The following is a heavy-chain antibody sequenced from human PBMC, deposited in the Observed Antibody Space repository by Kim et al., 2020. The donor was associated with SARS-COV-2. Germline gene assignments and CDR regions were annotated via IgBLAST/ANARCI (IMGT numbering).Heavy chain of an antibody. Sequence: GGSLRLSCAASGFTFSSYAMHWVRQAPGKGLEWVAVISYDGSNKYYADSVKGRFTISRDNSKNTLYLQMNSLRAEDTAVYYCARDRRIQVWLEGYGLDVWGQGTTVTVSS. CDR2: ISYDGSNK. J-gene: IGHJ6*02. D-gene: IGHD5-18*01. CDR1: GFTFSSYA. V-gene: IGHV3-30*04. CDR3: ARDRRIQVWLEGYGLDV.